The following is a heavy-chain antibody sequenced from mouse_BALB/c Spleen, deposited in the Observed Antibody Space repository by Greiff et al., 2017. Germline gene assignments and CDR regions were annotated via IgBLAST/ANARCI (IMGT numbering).Heavy chain of an antibody. J-gene: IGHJ2*01. V-gene: IGHV1-7*01. D-gene: IGHD1-2*01. CDR2: INPSTGYT. CDR1: GYTFTSYW. CDR3: ARRAATNFDY. Sequence: QVQLQQSGAELAKPGASVKMSCKASGYTFTSYWMHWVKQRPGQGLEWIGYINPSTGYTEYNQKFKDKATLTADKSSSTAYMQLSSLTSEDSAVYYCARRAATNFDYWGQGTTLTVSS.